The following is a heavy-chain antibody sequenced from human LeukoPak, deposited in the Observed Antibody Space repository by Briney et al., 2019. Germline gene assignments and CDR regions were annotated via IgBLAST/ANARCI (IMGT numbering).Heavy chain of an antibody. D-gene: IGHD2-15*01. CDR2: FRYSGST. V-gene: IGHV4-59*05. J-gene: IGHJ4*02. Sequence: TSETLSLTCTVSGGSISSYYWSWIRQPPGKGLEWIGSFRYSGSTYHNPSLESRITISVDTSKNQFFLKLSSVTAADTAVYYCARLEWRYDYWGQGTLVTVSS. CDR1: GGSISSYY. CDR3: ARLEWRYDY.